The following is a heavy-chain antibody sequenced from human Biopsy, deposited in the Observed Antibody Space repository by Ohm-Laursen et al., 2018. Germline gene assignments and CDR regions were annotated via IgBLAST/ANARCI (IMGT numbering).Heavy chain of an antibody. CDR1: GYSFTSYY. Sequence: SVKVSCKVSGYSFTSYYMHWVRQAAGQGLEWMGMINPSGSTTSYPQIFQGRVTMTRDTSKSTVYMELSSLRSADTAVYFCARNTGWYGDLYYFDYWGQGTLVTVSS. J-gene: IGHJ4*02. CDR2: INPSGSTT. D-gene: IGHD6-19*01. CDR3: ARNTGWYGDLYYFDY. V-gene: IGHV1-46*01.